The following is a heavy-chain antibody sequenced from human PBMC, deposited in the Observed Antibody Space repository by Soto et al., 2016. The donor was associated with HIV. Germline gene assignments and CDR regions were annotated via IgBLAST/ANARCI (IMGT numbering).Heavy chain of an antibody. CDR3: ARDRGGGLLRYFDY. J-gene: IGHJ4*02. Sequence: EVQLVESGGGLVQPGGSLRLSCAASGFIVNSNYLNWVRRAPGKGLEWVSLIYSGGTTYYADSVKGRFIISKDNSKNTLYLQMNSLRAEDTAVYYCARDRGGGLLRYFDYWGQGTLVTVSS. CDR1: GFIVNSNY. V-gene: IGHV3-66*01. CDR2: IYSGGTT. D-gene: IGHD2-15*01.